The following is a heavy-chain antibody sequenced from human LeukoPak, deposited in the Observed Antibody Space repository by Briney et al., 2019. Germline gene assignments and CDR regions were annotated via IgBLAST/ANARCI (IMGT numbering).Heavy chain of an antibody. J-gene: IGHJ6*02. CDR3: AKDQDYYDSSVGGMDV. CDR1: GFTFSSYW. D-gene: IGHD3-22*01. CDR2: INTDGSST. V-gene: IGHV3-74*01. Sequence: PGGSLRLSCAASGFTFSSYWMHWVRQAPGRGLVWVSRINTDGSSTSYADSVKGRFTISRDNSKNTLYLQMNSLRAEDTAVYYCAKDQDYYDSSVGGMDVWGQGTTVTVSS.